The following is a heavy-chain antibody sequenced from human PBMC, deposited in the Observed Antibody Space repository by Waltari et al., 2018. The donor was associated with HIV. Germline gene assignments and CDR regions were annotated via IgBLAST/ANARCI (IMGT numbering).Heavy chain of an antibody. CDR2: IKSKTDGGTT. D-gene: IGHD3-22*01. V-gene: IGHV3-15*01. Sequence: EVQLVESGGGLVKPGGSLRLSCAASGFTFSNAWMSWVRQAPGKGREWVVRIKSKTDGGTTDYASPVKGRLTISRDDSKNTLYLQMNSLKTEDTAVYYCTTDSDDSSGYYDYWGQGTLVTVSS. J-gene: IGHJ4*02. CDR1: GFTFSNAW. CDR3: TTDSDDSSGYYDY.